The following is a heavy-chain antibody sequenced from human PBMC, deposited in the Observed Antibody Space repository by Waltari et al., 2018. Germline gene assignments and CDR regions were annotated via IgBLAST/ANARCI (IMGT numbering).Heavy chain of an antibody. J-gene: IGHJ5*02. Sequence: EVQLLESGGGLVQPGGSLRLSCVASGFTLSTNAMSWVRQVPGKGLEWVSASGSDGRTYYADSVKGRFTISKDTSKNILYLQMNSLRAEDTAVYYCAKEVWQQLVKMVGWFDPWGQGTLVTVSS. CDR2: SGSDGRT. D-gene: IGHD6-13*01. V-gene: IGHV3-23*01. CDR3: AKEVWQQLVKMVGWFDP. CDR1: GFTLSTNA.